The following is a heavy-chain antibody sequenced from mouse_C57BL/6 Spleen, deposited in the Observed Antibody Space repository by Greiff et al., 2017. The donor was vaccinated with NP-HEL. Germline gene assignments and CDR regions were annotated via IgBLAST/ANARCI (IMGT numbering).Heavy chain of an antibody. J-gene: IGHJ3*01. V-gene: IGHV1-53*01. D-gene: IGHD2-5*01. CDR1: GYTFTSYW. CDR2: INPSNGGT. Sequence: QVQLQQPGTELVKPGASVKLSCKASGYTFTSYWMHWVKQRPGQSLEWIGNINPSNGGTNYNEKFKSKATLTVDKSSSTAYMQLSSLTSEDSAVYYCARGAYSNWAWFAYWGQGTLVTVSA. CDR3: ARGAYSNWAWFAY.